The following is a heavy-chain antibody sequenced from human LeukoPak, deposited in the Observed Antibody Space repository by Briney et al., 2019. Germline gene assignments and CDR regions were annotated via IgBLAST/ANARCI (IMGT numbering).Heavy chain of an antibody. V-gene: IGHV4-4*09. Sequence: PSETLSLTCTDSGGSISSYYWSWIRQPPGKGLEYIGYIYTSGSTNYNPSLKSRVTVSVDTSKNQFSLKLSSVTAADTAVYYCARFNYEGGYFDYWGQGTLVTVSS. CDR1: GGSISSYY. CDR3: ARFNYEGGYFDY. J-gene: IGHJ4*02. D-gene: IGHD4-11*01. CDR2: IYTSGST.